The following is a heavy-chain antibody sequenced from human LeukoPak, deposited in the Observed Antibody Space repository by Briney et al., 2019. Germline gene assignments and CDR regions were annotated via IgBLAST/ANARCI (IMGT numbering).Heavy chain of an antibody. CDR2: IIPIFGTA. J-gene: IGHJ4*02. CDR3: ARVGNTGDAVIIPAAMGFDN. V-gene: IGHV1-69*13. CDR1: GGTFSSYA. Sequence: SVKVSCKASGGTFSSYAISWVRQAPGQGLEWMGGIIPIFGTANYAQKFQGRVTITADESTSTAYMELSSLRSEDTAVYYCARVGNTGDAVIIPAAMGFDNWGQGTVVTVSS. D-gene: IGHD2-2*01.